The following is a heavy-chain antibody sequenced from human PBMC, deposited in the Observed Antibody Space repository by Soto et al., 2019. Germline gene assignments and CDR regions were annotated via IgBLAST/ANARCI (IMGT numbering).Heavy chain of an antibody. Sequence: SETLSLTCTVSGGSFSSYYWSWIRQPPGKGLEWIGYIYYSGSINYNPSLKSRVTISVDTSKNQFSLKVSSVIVADTAVYYCARGHSSGWIDAFDIWGQGTMVTVSS. CDR1: GGSFSSYY. D-gene: IGHD6-19*01. CDR2: IYYSGSI. V-gene: IGHV4-59*08. CDR3: ARGHSSGWIDAFDI. J-gene: IGHJ3*02.